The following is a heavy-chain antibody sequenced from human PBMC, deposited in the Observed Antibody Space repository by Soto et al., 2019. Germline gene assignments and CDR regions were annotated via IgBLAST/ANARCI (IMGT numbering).Heavy chain of an antibody. CDR1: GGTFSNYA. J-gene: IGHJ4*02. Sequence: QVQLVQSGAEVKKPGSSVKVSCKASGGTFSNYAINWVRQAPGQGLEWMGGIIPLFGTANYAQKFQGRVTMTADESTSTAYLDLRSLRSEYTAVYYCARPVEMATISSSYLFYWGQGTLVTVSS. CDR3: ARPVEMATISSSYLFY. CDR2: IIPLFGTA. V-gene: IGHV1-69*01. D-gene: IGHD5-12*01.